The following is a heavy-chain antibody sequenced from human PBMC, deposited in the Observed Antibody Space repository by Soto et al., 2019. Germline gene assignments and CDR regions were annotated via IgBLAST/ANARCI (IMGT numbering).Heavy chain of an antibody. CDR2: ISGSGGST. CDR1: GFTFSSYA. J-gene: IGHJ4*02. Sequence: EVQLVESGGGLVQPGRSLRLSCAASGFTFSSYAMSWVRQAPGKGLEWVSAISGSGGSTYYADSVKGRFTISRDNSKNTLYLQMNSLRAEDTAVYYCATGTRLMVYATPLDYWGQGTLVTVSS. V-gene: IGHV3-23*04. CDR3: ATGTRLMVYATPLDY. D-gene: IGHD2-8*01.